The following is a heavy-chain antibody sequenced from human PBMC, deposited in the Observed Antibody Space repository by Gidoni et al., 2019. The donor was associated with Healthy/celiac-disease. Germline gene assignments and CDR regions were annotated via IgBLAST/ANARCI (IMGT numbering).Heavy chain of an antibody. J-gene: IGHJ4*01. CDR2: ISYDGSNE. CDR3: AKDHDPLSIGAAGYYFDY. CDR1: GFTFSTYG. D-gene: IGHD6-13*01. V-gene: IGHV3-30*18. Sequence: QVQLVESGGGVVQPGRSLRLSCTDSGFTFSTYGMHWVRQAPGKGLEWVAVISYDGSNEYYTDSVKGRFTISRDNSKNTLYLQMDSLRAEDTAVYYCAKDHDPLSIGAAGYYFDYWGHGTLVTVSS.